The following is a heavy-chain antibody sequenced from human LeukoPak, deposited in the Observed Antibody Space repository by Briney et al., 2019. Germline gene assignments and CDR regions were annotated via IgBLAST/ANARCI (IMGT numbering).Heavy chain of an antibody. CDR3: ARDRVLLWFGESYYFDY. V-gene: IGHV7-4-1*02. CDR1: GYTLTSYA. J-gene: IGHJ4*02. CDR2: INTNTGNP. D-gene: IGHD3-10*01. Sequence: AASVKVSCKASGYTLTSYAMNWVRQAPGQGLEWMGWINTNTGNPTYAQGFTGRFVFSLDTSVSTAYLQISSLKAEDTAVYYCARDRVLLWFGESYYFDYWGQGTLVTVSS.